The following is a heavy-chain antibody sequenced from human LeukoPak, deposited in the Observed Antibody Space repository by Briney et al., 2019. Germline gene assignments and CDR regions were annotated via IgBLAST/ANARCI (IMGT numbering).Heavy chain of an antibody. CDR1: KFTFSDYS. J-gene: IGHJ3*01. Sequence: PGGSLRLSCAASKFTFSDYSMSWVRQAPGKGLEWVSSISSIRNYIYYADSVKGRFTVSRDNAKNSLYLQMDSLKTEDTSVYYCATSSGSGAAGAFNVWGQGTMVTVSS. V-gene: IGHV3-21*03. CDR3: ATSSGSGAAGAFNV. CDR2: ISSIRNYI. D-gene: IGHD1-26*01.